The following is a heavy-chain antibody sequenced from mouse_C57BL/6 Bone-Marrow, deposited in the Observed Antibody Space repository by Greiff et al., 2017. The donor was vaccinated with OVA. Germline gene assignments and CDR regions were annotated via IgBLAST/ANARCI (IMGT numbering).Heavy chain of an antibody. V-gene: IGHV2-2*01. CDR3: ATYSEYYFDY. CDR2: IWRGGST. D-gene: IGHD2-10*01. CDR1: GFSFTSYG. Sequence: QVQLQQSGPGLVQPSQCLSITCTVSGFSFTSYGVHWVRQSPGKGLEWLGVIWRGGSTAYHAAFISRLSISKDKSKSQVFVKMNRLQADDTAIYDCATYSEYYFDYWGQGTTLTVSS. J-gene: IGHJ2*01.